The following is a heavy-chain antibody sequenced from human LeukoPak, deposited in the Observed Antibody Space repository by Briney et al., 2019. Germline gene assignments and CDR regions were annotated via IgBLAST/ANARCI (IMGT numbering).Heavy chain of an antibody. V-gene: IGHV4-31*03. CDR2: IYYSGST. D-gene: IGHD3-22*01. CDR3: ARCPTYYYDSSGYWGPAFDI. J-gene: IGHJ3*02. Sequence: SQTLSLTCTVSGGSISSGGYYWSWIRQHPGTGLEWIGYIYYSGSTYYNPSLKSRVTISVDTSKNQFSLKLSSVTAADTAVYYCARCPTYYYDSSGYWGPAFDIWGQGTMVTVSS. CDR1: GGSISSGGYY.